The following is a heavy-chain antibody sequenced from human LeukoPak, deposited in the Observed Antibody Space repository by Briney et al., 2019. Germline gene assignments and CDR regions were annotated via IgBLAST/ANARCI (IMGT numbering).Heavy chain of an antibody. V-gene: IGHV1-2*02. CDR1: GYTFTGYY. Sequence: ASVKVSCKASGYTFTGYYMHWVRQAPGQGLEWMGWINPNSGGTNYAQKFQGRVTMTRDTSISTAYMELSRLRSDDTGVYYCARESYYGSGSYSSSPNFDNWGQGNLVTVSS. CDR3: ARESYYGSGSYSSSPNFDN. CDR2: INPNSGGT. D-gene: IGHD3-10*01. J-gene: IGHJ4*02.